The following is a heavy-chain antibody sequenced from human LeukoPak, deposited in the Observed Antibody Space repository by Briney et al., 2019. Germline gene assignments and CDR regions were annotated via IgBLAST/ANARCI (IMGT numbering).Heavy chain of an antibody. J-gene: IGHJ6*02. V-gene: IGHV4-30-4*01. CDR2: IYYSGST. CDR3: ARVVTPWYGMDV. CDR1: GGSISSGDYY. Sequence: SETLSLTCTVSGGSISSGDYYWSWIRQPPGKGLEWIGYIYYSGSTYYNPSLKSRVTISVDTSKNQFSLKLSSVTAADTAVYYCARVVTPWYGMDVWGQGTTVTVSS. D-gene: IGHD4-23*01.